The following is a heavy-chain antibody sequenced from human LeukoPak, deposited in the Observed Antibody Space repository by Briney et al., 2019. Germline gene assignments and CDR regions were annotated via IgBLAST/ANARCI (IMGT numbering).Heavy chain of an antibody. Sequence: GGSLRLSCAASGFTFSSYAMHWVRQAPGKGLEWVAVISYDGSDKYSADSVKGRFTISRDNSKNTLYLPMNSLRAEDTAVYYCARDVSGSSYYYLDYWGQGTLVTVYS. J-gene: IGHJ4*02. CDR2: ISYDGSDK. V-gene: IGHV3-30*01. CDR3: ARDVSGSSYYYLDY. D-gene: IGHD6-13*01. CDR1: GFTFSSYA.